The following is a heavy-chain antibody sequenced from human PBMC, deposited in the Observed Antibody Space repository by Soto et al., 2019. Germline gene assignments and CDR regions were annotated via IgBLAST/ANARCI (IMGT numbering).Heavy chain of an antibody. V-gene: IGHV1-69*01. CDR1: GGIFSTYA. J-gene: IGHJ4*02. D-gene: IGHD3-10*01. CDR2: IIPIFGTP. Sequence: QVQVIQSGAEVKKPGSSVKVSCQGSGGIFSTYAISWLRQAPGQGLDWMGGIIPIFGTPNYAQNFQGRVTITADESTSTAYMELSGLRSEDTAVYYCARDRDEYGSGNYYNTIDYWGQGTLVTVSS. CDR3: ARDRDEYGSGNYYNTIDY.